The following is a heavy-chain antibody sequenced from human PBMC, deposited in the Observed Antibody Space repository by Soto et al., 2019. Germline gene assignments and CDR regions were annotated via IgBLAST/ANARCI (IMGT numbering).Heavy chain of an antibody. D-gene: IGHD3-9*01. V-gene: IGHV4-39*01. J-gene: IGHJ3*02. CDR1: GGSINVNTYY. Sequence: SETQSLPSFVSGGSINVNTYYWGWIRQAPGKGLEWIGNVYYSGSTNYNPSLKSRVNISIDTSKNKFSLKLSSVTAADPAVYSSSIRGQTGHCRGDTCNPGALDSWGQGTMVT. CDR2: VYYSGST. CDR3: SIRGQTGHCRGDTCNPGALDS.